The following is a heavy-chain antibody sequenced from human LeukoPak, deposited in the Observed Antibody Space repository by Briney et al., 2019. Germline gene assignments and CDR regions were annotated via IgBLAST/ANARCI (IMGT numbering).Heavy chain of an antibody. J-gene: IGHJ4*02. V-gene: IGHV4-39*01. CDR1: GGSISSSDCY. CDR2: IYYSGST. D-gene: IGHD3-3*01. Sequence: SETLSLTCTVSGGSISSSDCYWGWIHQPPGKGLEWIGSIYYSGSTYYNPSLKSRVTISVDTSKNQFSLKLSSVTAADTAVYYCARHDLPDFWSGYLMGTFDYWGQGTLVTVSS. CDR3: ARHDLPDFWSGYLMGTFDY.